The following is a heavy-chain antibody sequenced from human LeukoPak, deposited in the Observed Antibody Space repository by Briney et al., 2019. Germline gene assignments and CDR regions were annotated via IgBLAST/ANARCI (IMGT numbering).Heavy chain of an antibody. V-gene: IGHV1-8*03. CDR3: ARGDYGDTGTAFDI. D-gene: IGHD4-17*01. Sequence: ASVKVSCKASGYIFNDYDIHWVRQASGHGFEWLGWVIPNSGNTAYAQNFQDRVTITRNSSTDTAYLELSSLRSEDTAVYYCARGDYGDTGTAFDIWGHGTMVIVSS. CDR2: VIPNSGNT. CDR1: GYIFNDYD. J-gene: IGHJ3*02.